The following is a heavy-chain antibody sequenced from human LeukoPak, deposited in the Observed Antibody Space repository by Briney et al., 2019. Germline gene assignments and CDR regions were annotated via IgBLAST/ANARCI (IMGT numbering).Heavy chain of an antibody. CDR1: GGSISSSNW. CDR3: AREEMPGKFDY. D-gene: IGHD1-26*01. J-gene: IGHJ4*02. CDR2: IYHSGNT. V-gene: IGHV4-4*02. Sequence: SETLSLTCAVSGGSISSSNWWSWVRQPPGKGLEWIGEIYHSGNTNYNPSLKSRVTISLDKSKNQFSLKLRSVTAADTAVYYCAREEMPGKFDYWGQGTLVTVSS.